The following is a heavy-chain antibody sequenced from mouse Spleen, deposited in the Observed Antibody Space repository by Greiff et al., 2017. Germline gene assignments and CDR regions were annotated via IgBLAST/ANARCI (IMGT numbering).Heavy chain of an antibody. CDR3: AREGGYGKGNFDY. V-gene: IGHV1-55*01. D-gene: IGHD2-10*02. J-gene: IGHJ2*01. Sequence: QVQLQQPGAELVKPGASVKMSCKASGYTFTSYWITWVKQRPGQGLEWIGDIYPGSGSTNYNEKFKSKATLTVDTSSSTAYMELHSLTSEDSAVDFCAREGGYGKGNFDYWGQGTTLTVSS. CDR1: GYTFTSYW. CDR2: IYPGSGST.